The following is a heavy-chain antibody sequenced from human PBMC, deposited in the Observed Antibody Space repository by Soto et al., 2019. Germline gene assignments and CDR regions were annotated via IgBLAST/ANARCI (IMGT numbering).Heavy chain of an antibody. J-gene: IGHJ4*02. Sequence: EVHLWESGGDLVQPGGSLRVSCVGSGYTFSSRAMSWVRQAPGKGLEWVSGIDGGGTTDYADSVKGRFTISRDNSQDTLYLQMNILRAEETAVYYCATLLGVSSVGSWYSHVADYWGQGTLVTVSS. CDR1: GYTFSSRA. CDR2: IDGGGTT. D-gene: IGHD3-10*01. V-gene: IGHV3-23*01. CDR3: ATLLGVSSVGSWYSHVADY.